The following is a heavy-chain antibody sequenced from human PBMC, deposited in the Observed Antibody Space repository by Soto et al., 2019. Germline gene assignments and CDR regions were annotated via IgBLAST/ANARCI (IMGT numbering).Heavy chain of an antibody. CDR1: GFTFSNYA. CDR3: AKVPVGATGRFDY. Sequence: GGSLRLSCAGSGFTFSNYAMSWVRQAPGKGLAWVSAISGSGGSTDYADSVKGRLTISRDNSKNTLYLQMNGLRAEDTALYYCAKVPVGATGRFDYWAREPWSPSPQ. CDR2: ISGSGGST. J-gene: IGHJ4*02. V-gene: IGHV3-23*01. D-gene: IGHD1-26*01.